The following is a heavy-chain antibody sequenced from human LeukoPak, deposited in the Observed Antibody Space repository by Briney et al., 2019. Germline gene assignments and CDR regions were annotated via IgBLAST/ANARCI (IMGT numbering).Heavy chain of an antibody. D-gene: IGHD3-3*01. V-gene: IGHV3-43*02. Sequence: GGSLRLSCGASGFSLGAYAMHWVRQARGKGLEWVSHINADGGRTYYADAVKGRFTISRDNSKDSLYLQMTGLRAEDSAVYYCATWAFYHDLDVRGRGTTVTVSS. CDR2: INADGGRT. CDR3: ATWAFYHDLDV. CDR1: GFSLGAYA. J-gene: IGHJ6*02.